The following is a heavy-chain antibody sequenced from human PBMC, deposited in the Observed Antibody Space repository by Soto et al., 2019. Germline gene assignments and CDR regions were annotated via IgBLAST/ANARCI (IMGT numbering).Heavy chain of an antibody. V-gene: IGHV3-11*06. Sequence: PGGSLSLACAASGFSFSDYQMTWIRQAPGRGPEWVSVISSTGTDTNYADSVRGRFIISRDNAKNTLYLQMNSLRDGDTAVYYCTRGGRGTSYYWQYWGQGTLVTVSS. CDR3: TRGGRGTSYYWQY. CDR1: GFSFSDYQ. D-gene: IGHD1-26*01. J-gene: IGHJ4*02. CDR2: ISSTGTDT.